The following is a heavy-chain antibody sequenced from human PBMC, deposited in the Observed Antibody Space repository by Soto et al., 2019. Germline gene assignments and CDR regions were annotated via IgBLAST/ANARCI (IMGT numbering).Heavy chain of an antibody. J-gene: IGHJ6*02. D-gene: IGHD3-3*01. CDR1: GFTVSSNY. Sequence: GGSLRLSCAASGFTVSSNYMSWVRQAPGKGLEWVSVIYSGGSTYYADSVKGRLTISRDNSKNTLYLQMNSLRAEDTAVYYCARDLAFYDFWSGYPRDMDVWGQGTTVTVSS. V-gene: IGHV3-53*01. CDR2: IYSGGST. CDR3: ARDLAFYDFWSGYPRDMDV.